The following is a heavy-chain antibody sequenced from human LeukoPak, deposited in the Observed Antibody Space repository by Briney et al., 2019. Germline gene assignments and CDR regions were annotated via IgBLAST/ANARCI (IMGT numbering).Heavy chain of an antibody. CDR2: IYSGGST. J-gene: IGHJ4*02. V-gene: IGHV3-66*01. CDR1: GFTVSSNY. CDR3: ARDRRY. Sequence: GGSLRLSRAVSGFTVSSNYMTWVRQAPGKGLEWVSVIYSGGSTYYADSVKGRFTISRDDSKNSLYLQMNSLRAEDTAVYYCARDRRYWGQGTLVTVSS.